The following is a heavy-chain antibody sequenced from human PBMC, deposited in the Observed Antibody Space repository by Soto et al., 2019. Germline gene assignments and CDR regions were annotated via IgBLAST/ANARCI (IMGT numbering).Heavy chain of an antibody. V-gene: IGHV3-30-3*01. J-gene: IGHJ3*02. CDR2: ISYDGSNK. D-gene: IGHD3-3*02. Sequence: QAPGKGLEWVAVISYDGSNKYYAASVKGRFTISRDNSKNTLYLQMNSLRAEDTAVYYCARPSIDAFDIWGQGTMVTVSS. CDR3: ARPSIDAFDI.